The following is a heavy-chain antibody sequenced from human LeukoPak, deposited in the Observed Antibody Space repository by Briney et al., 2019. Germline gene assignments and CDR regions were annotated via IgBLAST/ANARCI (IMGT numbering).Heavy chain of an antibody. CDR2: IYYSGST. D-gene: IGHD3-3*01. CDR1: GGSISSSSYY. CDR3: ARVMNGYYDFWSGYYPDAFDI. V-gene: IGHV4-39*07. J-gene: IGHJ3*02. Sequence: SETLSLTCTVSGGSISSSSYYWGWLRQPPGKGLEWIGSIYYSGSTNYNPSLKSRVTISVDTSKNQFSLKLSSVTAADTAVYYCARVMNGYYDFWSGYYPDAFDIWGQGTMVTVSS.